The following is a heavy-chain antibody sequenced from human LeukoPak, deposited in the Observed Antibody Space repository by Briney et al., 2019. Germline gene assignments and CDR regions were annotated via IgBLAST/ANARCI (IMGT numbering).Heavy chain of an antibody. CDR3: ANDDGDSSGYFPS. J-gene: IGHJ5*02. Sequence: GGSLRLSCAASGFTFCSYAMSWVCQAPGKGLEWVSDISGSGGSTYYADSVKGRFTISRDNSKNTLYLQMNSLRAEDTAVYYCANDDGDSSGYFPSWGQGTLVTVSS. CDR1: GFTFCSYA. V-gene: IGHV3-23*01. CDR2: ISGSGGST. D-gene: IGHD3-22*01.